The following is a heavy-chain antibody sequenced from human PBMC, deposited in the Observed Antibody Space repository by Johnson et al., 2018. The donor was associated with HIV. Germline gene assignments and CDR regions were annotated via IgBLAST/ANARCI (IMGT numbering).Heavy chain of an antibody. J-gene: IGHJ3*02. Sequence: VQLVESGGGVVQPGRSLRLSCAASGFTFSSYAMHWVRQAPGKGLEWVSGISWHSCSIGYADSVKGRFTISRDNAKHSLYLQMNSLRAEDTAVYYCAREGRGAPHDAFDIWGQGTMVTVSS. V-gene: IGHV3-9*01. CDR2: ISWHSCSI. CDR3: AREGRGAPHDAFDI. D-gene: IGHD2-15*01. CDR1: GFTFSSYA.